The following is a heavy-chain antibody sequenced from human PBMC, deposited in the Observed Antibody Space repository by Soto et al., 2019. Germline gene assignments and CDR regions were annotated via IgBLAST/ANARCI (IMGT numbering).Heavy chain of an antibody. CDR2: IVPIYRTA. V-gene: IGHV1-69*01. J-gene: IGHJ4*02. Sequence: QVQLVQSGAEVKKPGTSVKVSCKASGDTFISYRINCVRQAPGQGLEWVGGIVPIYRTADYAQKFQGRVTITADESARTAYMELRSLKSQDTAVYYCARDSGAKLSSSWGQGTLVTVSS. CDR1: GDTFISYR. D-gene: IGHD6-13*01. CDR3: ARDSGAKLSSS.